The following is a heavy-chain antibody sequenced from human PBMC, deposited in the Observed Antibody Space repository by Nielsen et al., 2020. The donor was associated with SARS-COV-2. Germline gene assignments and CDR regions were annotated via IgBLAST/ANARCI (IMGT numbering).Heavy chain of an antibody. D-gene: IGHD6-13*01. CDR1: GFTFSSYW. J-gene: IGHJ4*02. Sequence: GGSLRLSCAASGFTFSSYWMHWVRQVPGKGLVWVSHIDSDGSTTTYADSVKGRFTISRDNAKNTLYLQMSSLRAEDTAVYYCTRDANIGAAGKLFDYWGQGTRVTVSS. CDR2: IDSDGSTT. V-gene: IGHV3-74*03. CDR3: TRDANIGAAGKLFDY.